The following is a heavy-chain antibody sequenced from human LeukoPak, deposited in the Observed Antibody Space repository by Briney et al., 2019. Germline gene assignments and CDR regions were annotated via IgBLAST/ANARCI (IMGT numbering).Heavy chain of an antibody. CDR3: ARGDVVVPASEPTAHFDY. V-gene: IGHV4-4*07. CDR1: GGSISGYF. D-gene: IGHD2-2*01. Sequence: SETLSLTCTVSGGSISGYFWSWIRQPAGKGLEWIGRIHDNGDSNHNPSLKSRVTMALDTSGNQVSLKLTSVTAADTAVYYCARGDVVVPASEPTAHFDYWGQGTLVTVSS. J-gene: IGHJ4*02. CDR2: IHDNGDS.